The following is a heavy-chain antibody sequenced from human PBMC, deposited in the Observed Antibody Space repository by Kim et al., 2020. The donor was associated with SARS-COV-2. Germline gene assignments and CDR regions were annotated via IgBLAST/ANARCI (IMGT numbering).Heavy chain of an antibody. CDR2: IDPSDSYT. D-gene: IGHD6-6*01. CDR1: GYSFTSYW. Sequence: GESLKISCKGSGYSFTSYWISWVRQMPGKGLEWMGRIDPSDSYTNYSPSFQGHVTISADKSISTAYLQWSSLKASDTAMYYCARHLPSSDHLFDYWGQGTLVTVSS. V-gene: IGHV5-10-1*01. J-gene: IGHJ4*02. CDR3: ARHLPSSDHLFDY.